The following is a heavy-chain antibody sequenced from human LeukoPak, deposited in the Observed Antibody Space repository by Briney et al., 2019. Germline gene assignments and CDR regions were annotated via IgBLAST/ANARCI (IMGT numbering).Heavy chain of an antibody. CDR3: AKSSYSIFDY. CDR2: IYHSGST. Sequence: SETLSLTCAVYGGSFSCYYWGWIRHPSGKGLEWIGSIYHSGSTYYNPSLKSRVTISVDTSKNQFSLKLSSVTPADTAVYYCAKSSYSIFDYWGQGTLVTVSS. D-gene: IGHD5-18*01. V-gene: IGHV4-38-2*01. J-gene: IGHJ4*02. CDR1: GGSFSCYY.